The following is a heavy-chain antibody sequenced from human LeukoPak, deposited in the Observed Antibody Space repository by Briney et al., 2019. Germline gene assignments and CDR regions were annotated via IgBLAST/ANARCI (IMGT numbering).Heavy chain of an antibody. Sequence: PGGSLRLSCAASGFTFSTYSMSWVRQAPRKGLEWVSVIYPNGGTTYYADSVKGRFTISRDNSKNTLYLQMNSLRAEDTAVYYCARGVRGYYDSSGYFPFLDYWGQGTLVTVSS. V-gene: IGHV3-23*01. J-gene: IGHJ4*02. D-gene: IGHD3-22*01. CDR2: IYPNGGTT. CDR1: GFTFSTYS. CDR3: ARGVRGYYDSSGYFPFLDY.